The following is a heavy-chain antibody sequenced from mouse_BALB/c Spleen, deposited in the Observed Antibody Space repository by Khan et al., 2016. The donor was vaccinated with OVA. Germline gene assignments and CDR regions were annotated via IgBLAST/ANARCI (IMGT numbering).Heavy chain of an antibody. CDR2: IYPGSGST. V-gene: IGHV1S22*01. CDR1: GYTFTSYW. CDR3: TRGGYYGKVLFAY. D-gene: IGHD2-1*01. J-gene: IGHJ3*01. Sequence: LQQSGSELERPGASVKLSCKASGYTFTSYWMHWVKQRHGQGLEWIGNIYPGSGSTNYADMFKSKCTLTVDTSSSTAYMHLSNLTPADSAAFYCTRGGYYGKVLFAYWGQGTMVTVSA.